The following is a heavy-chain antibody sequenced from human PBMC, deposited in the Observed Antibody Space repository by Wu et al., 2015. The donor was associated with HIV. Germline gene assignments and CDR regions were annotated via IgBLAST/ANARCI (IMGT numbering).Heavy chain of an antibody. CDR3: ARANHGYCSSTSCYTGHAFDY. D-gene: IGHD2-2*02. CDR1: GHTLSSED. CDR2: MNPNSGNT. J-gene: IGHJ3*02. Sequence: QVQLVQSGAEVKKPGASVKVSCKTSGHTLSSEDFNWVRQATGHGLEWMGWMNPNSGNTGYAQKFQGRVTMTRNISISTAYMELRSLRSDDTAIYFCARANHGYCSSTSCYTGHAFDYLGPRDNGHRLF. V-gene: IGHV1-8*01.